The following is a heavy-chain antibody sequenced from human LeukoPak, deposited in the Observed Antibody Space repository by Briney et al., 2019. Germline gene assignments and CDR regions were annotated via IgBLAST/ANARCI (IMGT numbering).Heavy chain of an antibody. CDR3: ARDVYGSGSPYYYGMDV. D-gene: IGHD3-10*01. J-gene: IGHJ6*02. CDR1: GFTFSSYS. Sequence: PGGSLRLSCAASGFTFSSYSMNWVRQAPGKGLEWVSSISSSSSYIYYVDSVKGRFTISRDNAKNSLYLQMNSLRAEDTAVYYCARDVYGSGSPYYYGMDVWGQGTTVTVSS. V-gene: IGHV3-21*01. CDR2: ISSSSSYI.